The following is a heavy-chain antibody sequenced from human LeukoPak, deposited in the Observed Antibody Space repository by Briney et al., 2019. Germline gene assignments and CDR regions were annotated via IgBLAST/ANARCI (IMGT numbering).Heavy chain of an antibody. CDR1: GYSFTSYW. Sequence: GESLKISCKGSGYSFTSYWIGWVRQMPGKGLEWMGIIYPGDSDTRYSPSFQGQVTISADKSISTAYLQWSSLKASDTAMYYCASHGRDGYNYDAFDIWGQGTMVTVSP. J-gene: IGHJ3*02. CDR3: ASHGRDGYNYDAFDI. V-gene: IGHV5-51*01. D-gene: IGHD5-24*01. CDR2: IYPGDSDT.